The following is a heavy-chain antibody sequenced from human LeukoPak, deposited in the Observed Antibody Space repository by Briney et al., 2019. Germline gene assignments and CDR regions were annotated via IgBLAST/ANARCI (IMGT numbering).Heavy chain of an antibody. Sequence: ASETLSLTCAVYGGSSSGYYWSWIRQPPGKGLEWIGSIYYSGSTYYNPSLKSRVTISVDTSKNQFSLKLSSVTAADTAVYYCASPYYDILTGYFVQWGQGTLVTVSS. CDR2: IYYSGST. V-gene: IGHV4-34*01. J-gene: IGHJ4*02. CDR3: ASPYYDILTGYFVQ. D-gene: IGHD3-9*01. CDR1: GGSSSGYY.